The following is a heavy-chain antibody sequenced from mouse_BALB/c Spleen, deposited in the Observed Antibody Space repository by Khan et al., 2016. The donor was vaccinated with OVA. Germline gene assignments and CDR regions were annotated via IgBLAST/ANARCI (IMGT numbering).Heavy chain of an antibody. CDR3: ASGYFGNYEFVY. V-gene: IGHV1S132*01. Sequence: QVQLKQSGAELVKPGASVKLSCKTSGYTFTSYWIQWVKQRPGQGLGWIGQIFPGTGTTYYNENFKGKATLTVDTSSNTAFMQLSSLTSEDSAVYFCASGYFGNYEFVYWGQGTLVTVSP. J-gene: IGHJ3*01. CDR1: GYTFTSYW. CDR2: IFPGTGTT. D-gene: IGHD2-1*01.